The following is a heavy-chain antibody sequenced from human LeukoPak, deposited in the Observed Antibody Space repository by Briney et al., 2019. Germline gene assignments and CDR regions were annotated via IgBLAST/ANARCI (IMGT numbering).Heavy chain of an antibody. CDR3: ARGRSGYYYGRNWFDP. V-gene: IGHV4-38-2*02. Sequence: SETLSLTCTVSGYSISSGYYWGWIRQPPGKGLEWIGEINHSGSTNYNPSLKSRVTISVDTSKNQFSLKLSSVTAADTAVYYCARGRSGYYYGRNWFDPWGQGTLVTVSS. J-gene: IGHJ5*02. CDR1: GYSISSGYY. D-gene: IGHD3-3*01. CDR2: INHSGST.